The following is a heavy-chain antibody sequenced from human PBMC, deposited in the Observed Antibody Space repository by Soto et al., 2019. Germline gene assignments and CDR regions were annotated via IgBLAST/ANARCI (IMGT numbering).Heavy chain of an antibody. CDR1: GDSISRGGYY. CDR3: ARDGAGAYGLGWFDP. V-gene: IGHV4-31*03. J-gene: IGHJ5*02. D-gene: IGHD2-21*01. CDR2: IYHSGST. Sequence: QVQLQESGPGLVKPSQTLSLTCTVSGDSISRGGYYWNWIRQHPRKGLEWIGYIYHSGSTNYNPSLNSRFTISVDTSKNQLSLELSNVTAADTAVYYCARDGAGAYGLGWFDPWGQGILVTVSS.